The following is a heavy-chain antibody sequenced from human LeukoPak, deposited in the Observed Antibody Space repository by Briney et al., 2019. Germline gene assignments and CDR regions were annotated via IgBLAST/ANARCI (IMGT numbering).Heavy chain of an antibody. D-gene: IGHD2-21*02. CDR1: GFTFSSYG. V-gene: IGHV3-30*02. J-gene: IGHJ4*02. Sequence: TGGSLRLSCAASGFTFSSYGMHWVRQAPGKGREWVAFILYDGSKKYYADSVRGRFTISRDNSKNTVFLQMNTLRSEDTAIFYCAKAASSRDRYAGTFDYWGQGTQVTVSS. CDR2: ILYDGSKK. CDR3: AKAASSRDRYAGTFDY.